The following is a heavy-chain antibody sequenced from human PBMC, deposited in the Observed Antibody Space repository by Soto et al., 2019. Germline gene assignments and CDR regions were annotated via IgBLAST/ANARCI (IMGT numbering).Heavy chain of an antibody. CDR2: ISWNSGSV. J-gene: IGHJ4*02. D-gene: IGHD1-7*01. CDR3: AKDSPAGIEGTVPLLDY. V-gene: IGHV3-9*01. CDR1: GFSLEDYA. Sequence: EVQLVESGGGLAQPGRSLRLSCAASGFSLEDYAMHWVRQAPGKGLEWVSGISWNSGSVGYAGSVKGRFTISRDNAKNSLYLQMDMLRAEDTAFYYCAKDSPAGIEGTVPLLDYWGQGTLVTVSS.